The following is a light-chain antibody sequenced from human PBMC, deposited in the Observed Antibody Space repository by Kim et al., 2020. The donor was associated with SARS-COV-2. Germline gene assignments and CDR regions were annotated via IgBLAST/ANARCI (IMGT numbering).Light chain of an antibody. V-gene: IGKV3-11*01. CDR3: QQHSDWSFT. J-gene: IGKJ3*01. Sequence: EIVLTQSPATLSSSPGERATLSCRASQSVGSYLAWFQQKPGQAPRLLIYDASNMATGIPARFSGSGSGTDFTLTISSLEPEDFAVYYCQQHSDWSFTFGPGTKVDIK. CDR2: DAS. CDR1: QSVGSY.